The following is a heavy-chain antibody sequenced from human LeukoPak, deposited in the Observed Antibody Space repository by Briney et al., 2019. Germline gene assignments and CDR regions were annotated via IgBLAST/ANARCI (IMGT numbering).Heavy chain of an antibody. D-gene: IGHD3-10*01. CDR3: ARGPASGSNFAWFDP. J-gene: IGHJ5*02. V-gene: IGHV4-34*01. Sequence: SETLSRTCAVYGGSLSHYYWSWIGQPPGKGLEWIGEINHSGSTNYNPSLKSRVTISVDMSKNQFSLELTSVTAADTAVYYCARGPASGSNFAWFDPWGQGTLVTVSS. CDR2: INHSGST. CDR1: GGSLSHYY.